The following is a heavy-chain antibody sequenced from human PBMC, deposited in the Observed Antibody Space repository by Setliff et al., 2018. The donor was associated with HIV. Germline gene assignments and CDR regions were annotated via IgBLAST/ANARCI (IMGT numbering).Heavy chain of an antibody. CDR1: GGSISSGGFY. J-gene: IGHJ6*02. D-gene: IGHD5-12*01. Sequence: PSETLSLTCTVTGGSISSGGFYWTWIRQHPGKGLEWIGYIYNTGSTYHSPSLESRVTISIDTSKNQFSLKLSSVTAADTAIYYCAREIWGQVAHVPYGMDVWGQGTTVTV. CDR3: AREIWGQVAHVPYGMDV. V-gene: IGHV4-31*03. CDR2: IYNTGST.